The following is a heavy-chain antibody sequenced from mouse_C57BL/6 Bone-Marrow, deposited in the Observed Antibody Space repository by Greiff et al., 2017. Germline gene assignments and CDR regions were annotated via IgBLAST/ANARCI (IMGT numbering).Heavy chain of an antibody. V-gene: IGHV7-1*01. CDR1: GFTFSDFY. CDR3: ARDARGLDY. D-gene: IGHD3-3*01. CDR2: SRNKANDYTT. J-gene: IGHJ2*01. Sequence: EVMLVESGGGLVQSGRSLRLSCATSGFTFSDFYMEWVRQAPGKGLEWIAASRNKANDYTTEYSASVKGRFIVSRDTSQSILYLQMNALRAEDTAIYYCARDARGLDYWGQGTTLTVSS.